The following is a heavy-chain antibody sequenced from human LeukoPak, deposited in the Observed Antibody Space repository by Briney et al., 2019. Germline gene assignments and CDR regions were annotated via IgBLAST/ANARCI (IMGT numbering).Heavy chain of an antibody. D-gene: IGHD3-22*01. CDR1: GFTFSDYY. V-gene: IGHV3-11*01. Sequence: PGGSLRLSCAASGFTFSDYYMSWIRQAPGKGLEWVSYISSSGSTIYYADSVKGRFTISRDNAKNSLYLQMNSLRAEDTAVYYCARYYYDSSGYYYPDVGHSYFDYWGQGTLVTVSS. J-gene: IGHJ4*02. CDR2: ISSSGSTI. CDR3: ARYYYDSSGYYYPDVGHSYFDY.